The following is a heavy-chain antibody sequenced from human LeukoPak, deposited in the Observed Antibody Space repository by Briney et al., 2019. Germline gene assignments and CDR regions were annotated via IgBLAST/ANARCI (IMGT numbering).Heavy chain of an antibody. J-gene: IGHJ4*02. D-gene: IGHD5-18*01. Sequence: GSSVKVSCKASGGTFSSYAISWVRQAPGQGLEWMGGIIPIFGTANYAQKFQGRVTITADESTSTAYMELSSLRSEDTAVYYCARGSREIKLWSHIDYWGQGTLVTVSS. V-gene: IGHV1-69*01. CDR2: IIPIFGTA. CDR3: ARGSREIKLWSHIDY. CDR1: GGTFSSYA.